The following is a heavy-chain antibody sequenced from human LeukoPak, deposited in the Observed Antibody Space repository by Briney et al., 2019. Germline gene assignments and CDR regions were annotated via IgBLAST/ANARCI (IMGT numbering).Heavy chain of an antibody. V-gene: IGHV3-23*01. CDR3: AKVHNYYYYGMDV. Sequence: GGSLRLSCAASGFTFSSYAMSWVRQAPGKGLEWVSAISGSGGSTYYADSVKGRFTISRDDSKNTLYLQMNSLRAEDTAVYYCAKVHNYYYYGMDVWGQGTTVTVSS. CDR2: ISGSGGST. CDR1: GFTFSSYA. J-gene: IGHJ6*02.